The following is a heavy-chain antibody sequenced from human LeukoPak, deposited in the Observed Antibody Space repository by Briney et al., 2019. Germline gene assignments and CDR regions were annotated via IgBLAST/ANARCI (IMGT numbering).Heavy chain of an antibody. J-gene: IGHJ4*02. CDR3: AKDKSVSADYYFDY. CDR2: ISYDGNDK. D-gene: IGHD5/OR15-5a*01. V-gene: IGHV3-30*18. Sequence: GGSLRLSCVASGFTFSNYGMHWVRQAPGKGLEWVTTISYDGNDKHYADSVKGRFTVSRDNSKNTLFLQMNNLRTEDTAVYYCAKDKSVSADYYFDYWGQGTLVTVSS. CDR1: GFTFSNYG.